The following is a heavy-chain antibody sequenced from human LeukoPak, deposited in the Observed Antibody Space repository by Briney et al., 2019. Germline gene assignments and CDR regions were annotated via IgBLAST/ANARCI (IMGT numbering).Heavy chain of an antibody. CDR3: ARNRADSYDFWSGYPPLGD. Sequence: APVKASCKASGYTFTAYYMHWVRQAPGQGLEWMGWIHPNRGGTNYAQKFQGRVTMTRDTSISTAYMELSRLRPDDTAVYYCARNRADSYDFWSGYPPLGDWGQGTLVTVSS. V-gene: IGHV1-2*02. D-gene: IGHD3-3*01. CDR1: GYTFTAYY. CDR2: IHPNRGGT. J-gene: IGHJ4*02.